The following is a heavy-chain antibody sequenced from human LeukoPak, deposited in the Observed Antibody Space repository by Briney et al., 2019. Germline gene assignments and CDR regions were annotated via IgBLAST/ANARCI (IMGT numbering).Heavy chain of an antibody. J-gene: IGHJ4*02. Sequence: ASVKVSCKASGYTFTGYYMHWVRRAPGQGLEWMGWINPNSGGTNYAQKFQGRVTMTRDTSISTAYMELSRLRSDDTAVYYCARDRVAGTSVLGYWGQGTLVTVSS. V-gene: IGHV1-2*02. CDR1: GYTFTGYY. D-gene: IGHD6-19*01. CDR2: INPNSGGT. CDR3: ARDRVAGTSVLGY.